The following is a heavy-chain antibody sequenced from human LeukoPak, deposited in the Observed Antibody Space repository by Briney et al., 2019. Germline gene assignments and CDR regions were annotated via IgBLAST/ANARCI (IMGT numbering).Heavy chain of an antibody. J-gene: IGHJ4*02. CDR1: GFSLSNARMG. V-gene: IGHV2-26*01. Sequence: ESGPTLVNPTETLTXTCTVSGFSLSNARMGVSWIRQPPGKALEWLAHIFSNDEKSYSTSLKSRLTISKDTSKSQVVLTMTNMDPVDTATYYCARIRGYSGYERVYFDYWGQGTLVTVSS. CDR2: IFSNDEK. CDR3: ARIRGYSGYERVYFDY. D-gene: IGHD5-12*01.